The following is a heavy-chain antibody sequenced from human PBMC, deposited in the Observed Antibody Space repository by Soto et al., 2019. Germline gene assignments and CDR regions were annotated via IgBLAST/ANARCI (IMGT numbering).Heavy chain of an antibody. Sequence: GVLRLSCAASGFTFSNAWMSWVRQAPGKGLEWVGRIKSKTDGGTTDYAAPVKGRFTISRDDSKNTLYLQMNSLKTEDTAVYYCTTWQGWGTPDNWGQGTLVTVSS. CDR2: IKSKTDGGTT. V-gene: IGHV3-15*01. CDR3: TTWQGWGTPDN. CDR1: GFTFSNAW. J-gene: IGHJ4*02. D-gene: IGHD3-16*01.